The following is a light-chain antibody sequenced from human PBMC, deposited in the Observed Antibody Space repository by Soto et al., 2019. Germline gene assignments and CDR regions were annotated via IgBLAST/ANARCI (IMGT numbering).Light chain of an antibody. J-gene: IGLJ2*01. CDR1: SSDVGGYNY. Sequence: QSALTQPASVSGSPGQSITISCTGTSSDVGGYNYVSWYQQHPGKAPKLMIYDVSNRPSGVSNRFSGSKSGNTASLTISGLQAEDEADYYCSSYTSSSNHVVFGGGTKLNVL. CDR2: DVS. V-gene: IGLV2-14*01. CDR3: SSYTSSSNHVV.